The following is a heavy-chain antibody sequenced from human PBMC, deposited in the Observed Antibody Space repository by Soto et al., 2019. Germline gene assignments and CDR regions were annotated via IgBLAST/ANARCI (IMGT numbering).Heavy chain of an antibody. D-gene: IGHD3-22*01. Sequence: PSQTLSLTCAISGDSVSSNSAAWNWIRQSPSRGLEWLGRTYYRSKWYNDYAVSVKSRITINPDTPKNQFSLQLNSVTPEDTAVYYCARPDYYDTTGYYEDWGQGTQVTVSS. CDR2: TYYRSKWYN. CDR3: ARPDYYDTTGYYED. J-gene: IGHJ4*02. V-gene: IGHV6-1*01. CDR1: GDSVSSNSAA.